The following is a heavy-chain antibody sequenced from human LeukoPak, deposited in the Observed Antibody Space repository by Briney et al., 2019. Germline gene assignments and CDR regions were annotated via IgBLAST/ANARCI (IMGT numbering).Heavy chain of an antibody. CDR2: IGTAGDT. Sequence: GGSLRLSCAASGFTFSSYDMQWVRHATGKGLGWVSAIGTAGDTYYPGSVKGRFTISRENAKNSLYLQMNSLRAGDTAVYYCARASIFYGDLTYYYYGMDVWGQGTTVTVSS. D-gene: IGHD4-17*01. V-gene: IGHV3-13*01. CDR1: GFTFSSYD. CDR3: ARASIFYGDLTYYYYGMDV. J-gene: IGHJ6*02.